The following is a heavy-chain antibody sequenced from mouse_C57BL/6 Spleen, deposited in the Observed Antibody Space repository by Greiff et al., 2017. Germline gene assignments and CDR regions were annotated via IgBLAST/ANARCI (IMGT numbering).Heavy chain of an antibody. CDR3: ARGLYDGYSWYFDV. D-gene: IGHD2-3*01. CDR1: GYTFTTYP. J-gene: IGHJ1*03. Sequence: QVQLQQSGAELVKPGASVKMSCKASGYTFTTYPIEWMKQNHGKSLEWIGNFHPYNDDTKYNEKFKGKATLTVEKSSSTVYLERSRLTSDDSAVYYCARGLYDGYSWYFDVWGTGTTVTVSS. CDR2: FHPYNDDT. V-gene: IGHV1-47*01.